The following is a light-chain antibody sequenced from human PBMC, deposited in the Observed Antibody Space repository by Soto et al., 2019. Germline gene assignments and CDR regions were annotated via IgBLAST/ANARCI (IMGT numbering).Light chain of an antibody. Sequence: DIQMTQSPSSLSASVGDRVTITCQASHDITSYLNWYQHKPGKAPKLLIYDASILEAGVPSRFSGTGTGTNFTFTISSLQAADVATYYCQKCDYLPIFGPGTTVDFK. CDR2: DAS. J-gene: IGKJ3*01. CDR3: QKCDYLPI. CDR1: HDITSY. V-gene: IGKV1-33*01.